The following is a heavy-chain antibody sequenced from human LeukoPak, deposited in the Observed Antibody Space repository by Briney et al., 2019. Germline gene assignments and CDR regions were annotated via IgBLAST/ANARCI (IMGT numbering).Heavy chain of an antibody. V-gene: IGHV1-69*13. Sequence: SVKVSCKASGGTFSSHAISWVRQAPGQGLEWMGGITPMFGTANYAQKFQGRVTITADETTSTAYMELSSLRSEDTAVYYCVRDGSYYDSSGYYYLYWGQGTLVTVSS. J-gene: IGHJ4*02. CDR3: VRDGSYYDSSGYYYLY. CDR1: GGTFSSHA. CDR2: ITPMFGTA. D-gene: IGHD3-22*01.